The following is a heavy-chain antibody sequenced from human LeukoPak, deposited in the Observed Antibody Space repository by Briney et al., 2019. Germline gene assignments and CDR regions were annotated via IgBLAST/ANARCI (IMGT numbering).Heavy chain of an antibody. Sequence: ASVKVSCKASGYTFTSYGISWVRQAPGQGLEWMGWISAYNGNTNYAQKLQGRVTMTTDTSTSTAYMELRSLRSDDPAVYYCARVSTPYSSSWYGVIWFDPWGQGTLVTVSS. CDR2: ISAYNGNT. J-gene: IGHJ5*02. D-gene: IGHD6-13*01. CDR1: GYTFTSYG. CDR3: ARVSTPYSSSWYGVIWFDP. V-gene: IGHV1-18*01.